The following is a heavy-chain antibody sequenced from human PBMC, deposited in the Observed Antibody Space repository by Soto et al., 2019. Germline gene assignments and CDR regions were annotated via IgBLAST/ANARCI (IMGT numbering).Heavy chain of an antibody. Sequence: SETLSLTCSIYGGSFSGFYWSWIRQPPGKGLEWIGEINDSGTTNYNPSLKSRVTISADTSKTHFSLRLTSVTAADTAVYYCARENSQNVYYQYGVDVWGHGTMVTVP. J-gene: IGHJ6*02. CDR2: INDSGTT. CDR3: ARENSQNVYYQYGVDV. V-gene: IGHV4-34*01. CDR1: GGSFSGFY.